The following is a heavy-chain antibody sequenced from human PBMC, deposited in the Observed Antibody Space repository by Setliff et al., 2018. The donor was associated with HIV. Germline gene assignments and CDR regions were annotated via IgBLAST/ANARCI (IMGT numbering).Heavy chain of an antibody. D-gene: IGHD3-10*02. CDR3: ARSPTDYV. Sequence: GGSLRLSCAASGFTFKTDAMHWVRQAPGKGLEWVSHISSDSSAIYYADSVKGRFTISRDNAKNSLYLQMNSLRAEDTAVYYCARSPTDYVGGQGTLVTVSS. CDR1: GFTFKTDA. CDR2: ISSDSSAI. J-gene: IGHJ4*02. V-gene: IGHV3-48*01.